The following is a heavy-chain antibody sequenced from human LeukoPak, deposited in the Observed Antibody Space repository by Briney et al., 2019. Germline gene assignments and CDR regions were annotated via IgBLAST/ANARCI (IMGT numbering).Heavy chain of an antibody. CDR2: INHSGST. D-gene: IGHD3-10*01. Sequence: PSETLSLTCAVYGGSFSSYYWSWIRQPPGKGLEWIGEINHSGSTNYNPSLKSRVTISVDTSKNQFSLKLSSVTAADTAVYYCARGSTLLWFGELLSWFDPWGQGTLVTVSS. J-gene: IGHJ5*02. CDR1: GGSFSSYY. CDR3: ARGSTLLWFGELLSWFDP. V-gene: IGHV4-34*01.